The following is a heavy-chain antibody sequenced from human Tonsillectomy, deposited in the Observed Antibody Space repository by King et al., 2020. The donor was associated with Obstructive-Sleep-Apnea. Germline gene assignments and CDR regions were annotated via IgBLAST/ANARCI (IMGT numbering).Heavy chain of an antibody. CDR1: GFTFSSFA. D-gene: IGHD5-18*01. V-gene: IGHV3-23*04. CDR2: ISARGGRI. Sequence: VQLVESGGCLVEPGGSLRLSCAASGFTFSSFAMTWVCQAPGRGLEWVSCISARGGRIYYADSVRGRFTVSRDNSKNTLYLQVSSLSADDTAVYYCAKKEVTQGYYFDYWGQGTLVTVSS. CDR3: AKKEVTQGYYFDY. J-gene: IGHJ4*02.